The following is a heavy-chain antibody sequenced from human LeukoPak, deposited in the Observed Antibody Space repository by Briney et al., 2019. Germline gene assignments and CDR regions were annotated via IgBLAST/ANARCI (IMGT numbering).Heavy chain of an antibody. CDR2: IYYSGST. CDR1: GGSISSYY. J-gene: IGHJ1*01. V-gene: IGHV4-59*01. Sequence: PSETLSLTCTVSGGSISSYYWSWIRQPPGKGLEWIGYIYYSGSTNYNPSLKSRVTISVDTSKNQFSLKLSSVTAADTAVYYCARDGDSEFFQHWGQGTLVTVSS. CDR3: ARDGDSEFFQH. D-gene: IGHD2/OR15-2a*01.